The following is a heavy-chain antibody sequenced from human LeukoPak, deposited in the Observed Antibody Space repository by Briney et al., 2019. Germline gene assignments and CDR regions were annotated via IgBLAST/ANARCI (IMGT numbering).Heavy chain of an antibody. J-gene: IGHJ4*02. CDR2: ISSSSSYI. D-gene: IGHD1-26*01. V-gene: IGHV3-21*01. Sequence: GGSLRLSCAASGLTFRNYWMNWVRQAPGKGLEWVSSISSSSSYIYYADSVKGRFTISRDNAKNSLYLQMNSLRAEDTAVYYCAREGIVGATYFDYWGQGTLVTVSS. CDR1: GLTFRNYW. CDR3: AREGIVGATYFDY.